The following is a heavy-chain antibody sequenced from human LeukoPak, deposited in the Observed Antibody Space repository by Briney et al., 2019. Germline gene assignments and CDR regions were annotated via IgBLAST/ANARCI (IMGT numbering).Heavy chain of an antibody. J-gene: IGHJ4*02. V-gene: IGHV3-23*01. CDR2: ISGSGGNT. D-gene: IGHD6-19*01. Sequence: GGSLRLSCAASGFTFSSYAMSWVRQAPGKGLEWVSAISGSGGNTYYADSVKGRFTISRDNSQNTLYLQMNSLRAEDTAVYYCARAGSDWAIDYWGQGTLVTVSS. CDR1: GFTFSSYA. CDR3: ARAGSDWAIDY.